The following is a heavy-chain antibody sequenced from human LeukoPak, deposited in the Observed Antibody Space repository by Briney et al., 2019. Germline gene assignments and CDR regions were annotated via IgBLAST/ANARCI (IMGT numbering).Heavy chain of an antibody. CDR2: IEQDSSAT. CDR1: GLTFSRFA. V-gene: IGHV3-23*01. D-gene: IGHD1-1*01. J-gene: IGHJ4*02. CDR3: AKDEGRLITNWYRQY. Sequence: PGGSLRLSCEASGLTFSRFAMTWVRQAPGRGLEWVSTIEQDSSATYSADSVRGRFAISRDNSKNTLYLQLNSLTAEDTAIYYCAKDEGRLITNWYRQYWGQGTPVTVSS.